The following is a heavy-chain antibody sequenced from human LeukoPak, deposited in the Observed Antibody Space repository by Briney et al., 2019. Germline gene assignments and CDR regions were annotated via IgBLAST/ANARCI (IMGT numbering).Heavy chain of an antibody. D-gene: IGHD6-19*01. CDR3: AKDIGGFIAVAGMGYFDY. CDR2: ISYDGSNK. CDR1: GFTFSSYG. J-gene: IGHJ4*02. V-gene: IGHV3-30*18. Sequence: GGSLRLSCAASGFTFSSYGMHWVRQAPGKGLEWVAVISYDGSNKYYADSVKGRFTISRDNAKNSLYLQMNSLRAEDTALYYCAKDIGGFIAVAGMGYFDYWGQGTLVTVSS.